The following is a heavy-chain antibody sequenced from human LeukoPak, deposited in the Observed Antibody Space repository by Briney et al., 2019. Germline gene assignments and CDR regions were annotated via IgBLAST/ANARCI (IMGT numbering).Heavy chain of an antibody. CDR3: ARGLEYYYYGMDV. CDR1: GGSISSSNW. V-gene: IGHV4-4*02. D-gene: IGHD5-24*01. Sequence: SETLSLTCAVSGGSISSSNWWSWVRQPPGKGLEWIGVIYHSGSTNYNPSLKSRVTISVDKSKNQFSLKLSSVTAADTAVYYCARGLEYYYYGMDVWGQGTTVTVSS. J-gene: IGHJ6*02. CDR2: IYHSGST.